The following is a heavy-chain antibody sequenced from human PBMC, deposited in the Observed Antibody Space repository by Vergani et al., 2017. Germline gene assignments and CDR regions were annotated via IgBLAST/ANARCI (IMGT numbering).Heavy chain of an antibody. D-gene: IGHD3-22*01. Sequence: QLVESGGGVVQPGRSLRLSCAVSGFIFRRSGIHWVRQAPGKGLEWVAFIWFDGSNKYYGDSVKGRFTISRDNSRNTAFLQIDNLRFDDTAVYYCTKAGQYDSDNFHDSWGQGALVTVAS. V-gene: IGHV3-30*02. J-gene: IGHJ1*01. CDR3: TKAGQYDSDNFHDS. CDR1: GFIFRRSG. CDR2: IWFDGSNK.